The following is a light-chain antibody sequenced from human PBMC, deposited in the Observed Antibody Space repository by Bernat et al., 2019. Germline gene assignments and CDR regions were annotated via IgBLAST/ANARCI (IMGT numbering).Light chain of an antibody. J-gene: IGLJ3*02. V-gene: IGLV1-47*02. CDR2: SNS. Sequence: QSVVTQPPSASGTPGQRVTISCSGSSSNIGSNYVYWYQQFPGTAPKLRIYSNSQRPSGVPDRFFGSKSGTSASLAISGLRSKDEADYYCATWDDSLSGRVFGGGTKLTVL. CDR1: SSNIGSNY. CDR3: ATWDDSLSGRV.